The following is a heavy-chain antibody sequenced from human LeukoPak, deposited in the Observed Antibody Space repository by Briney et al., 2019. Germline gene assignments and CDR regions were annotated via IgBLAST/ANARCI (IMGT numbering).Heavy chain of an antibody. Sequence: PSETLSLTCAVYGGSFSGYYWSWIRQPPGKGLEWIGEINHSGSTNYNPSLKSRVTISVDTSKNQFSLKLTSVTAADTAVYYCASGRMVRLLNYYYYMDVWGKGTTVTVSS. CDR2: INHSGST. CDR1: GGSFSGYY. J-gene: IGHJ6*03. CDR3: ASGRMVRLLNYYYYMDV. D-gene: IGHD3-10*01. V-gene: IGHV4-34*01.